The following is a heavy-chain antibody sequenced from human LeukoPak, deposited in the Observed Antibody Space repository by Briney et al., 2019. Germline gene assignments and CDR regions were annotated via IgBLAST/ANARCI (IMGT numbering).Heavy chain of an antibody. CDR2: IYYSGST. CDR3: ARTFSTMVRGVMEFDY. CDR1: GGSISSYY. D-gene: IGHD3-10*01. V-gene: IGHV4-59*08. Sequence: PSETLSLTCTVSGGSISSYYWSWIRQPPGKGLEWIGYIYYSGSTNYNPSLTSRVTISVDTSKNQFSLKLSSVTAADTAVYYCARTFSTMVRGVMEFDYWGQGTLVTVSS. J-gene: IGHJ4*02.